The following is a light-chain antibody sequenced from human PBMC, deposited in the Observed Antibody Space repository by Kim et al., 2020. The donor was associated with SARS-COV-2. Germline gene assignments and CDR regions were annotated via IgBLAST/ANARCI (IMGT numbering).Light chain of an antibody. J-gene: IGLJ3*02. Sequence: VSVSPVHTAPITCSGDKLGDKYVCWYQQKPGQSPVLLIYHDTGRPSGIPERFSGSNSGDTATLTITETQAMDEADYYCQAWIASTVFGGGTQLTVL. CDR1: KLGDKY. CDR2: HDT. CDR3: QAWIASTV. V-gene: IGLV3-1*01.